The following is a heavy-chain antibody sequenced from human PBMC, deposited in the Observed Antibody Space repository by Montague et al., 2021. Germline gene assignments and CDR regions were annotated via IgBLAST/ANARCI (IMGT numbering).Heavy chain of an antibody. D-gene: IGHD5-24*01. CDR1: GYSFTRYW. J-gene: IGHJ4*02. CDR3: ARGRGDGNNWAWDFDY. CDR2: IYPGDSDT. Sequence: QSGAEVKTPGESLKISCKGSGYSFTRYWIGWVRQMPGKGLEWMGIIYPGDSDTRYSPSFQGQVTIPADKSISTAYLQWSSLKASDTAMYYCARGRGDGNNWAWDFDYWGQGTLVTVSS. V-gene: IGHV5-51*01.